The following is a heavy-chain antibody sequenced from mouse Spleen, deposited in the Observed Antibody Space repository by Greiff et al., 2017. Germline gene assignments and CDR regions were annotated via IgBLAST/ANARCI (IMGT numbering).Heavy chain of an antibody. CDR1: GYTFTSYW. D-gene: IGHD2-4*01. CDR2: IYPGSGST. CDR3: ARSGGYDYDAYYYAMDY. Sequence: QVQLQQPGAELVKPGASVKMSCKASGYTFTSYWITWVKQRPGQGLEWIGDIYPGSGSTNYNEKFKSKATLTVDTSSSTAYMQLSSLTSEDSAVCYCARSGGYDYDAYYYAMDYWGQGTSVTVSS. J-gene: IGHJ4*01. V-gene: IGHV1-55*01.